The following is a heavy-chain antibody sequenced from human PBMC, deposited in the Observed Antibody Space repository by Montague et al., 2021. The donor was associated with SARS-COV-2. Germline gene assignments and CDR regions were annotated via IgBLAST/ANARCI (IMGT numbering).Heavy chain of an antibody. V-gene: IGHV4-31*03. Sequence: TLSLTCTVSGGSISDGGYSWTWIRQHPGKGLEWIGYVYYSGSTFYNPSLKSRITISVDTSKNQFSLKLSSVTAADTAVYSCAREGGRIQLWLRGDDAFNIWGQGTLVTVSS. D-gene: IGHD5-18*01. CDR2: VYYSGST. CDR3: AREGGRIQLWLRGDDAFNI. CDR1: GGSISDGGYS. J-gene: IGHJ3*02.